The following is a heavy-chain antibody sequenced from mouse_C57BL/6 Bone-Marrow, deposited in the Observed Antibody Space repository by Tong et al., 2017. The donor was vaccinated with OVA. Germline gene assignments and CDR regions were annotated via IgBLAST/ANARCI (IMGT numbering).Heavy chain of an antibody. J-gene: IGHJ2*01. V-gene: IGHV1-18*01. CDR1: GYTFTDYN. CDR2: INPNNGGT. D-gene: IGHD1-1*01. CDR3: ARGDYYGSSYYFDY. Sequence: EVQLQESGAELMKPGASVKLSCKASGYTFTDYNMDWVKQSHGKSLEWIGDINPNNGGTIYNQKFKGKATLTVDKSSSTAYMELRSLTSEDSAVYYCARGDYYGSSYYFDYWGQGTTLTVSS.